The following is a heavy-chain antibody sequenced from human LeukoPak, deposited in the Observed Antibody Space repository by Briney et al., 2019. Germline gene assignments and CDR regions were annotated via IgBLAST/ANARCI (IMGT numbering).Heavy chain of an antibody. CDR3: AAGPIYYGMDV. V-gene: IGHV4-30-4*01. CDR2: IYYSGST. D-gene: IGHD6-13*01. Sequence: SETLSLTCTVSGGSISSGDYYWSWIRQPPGKGLEWIGYIYYSGSTYYNPSLKCRVTISVDSSKNQFSLKLSSVTAADTAVYYCAAGPIYYGMDVWGQGTTVTVSS. J-gene: IGHJ6*02. CDR1: GGSISSGDYY.